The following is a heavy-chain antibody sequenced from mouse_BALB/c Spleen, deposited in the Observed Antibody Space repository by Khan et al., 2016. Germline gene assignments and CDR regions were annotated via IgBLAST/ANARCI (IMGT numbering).Heavy chain of an antibody. J-gene: IGHJ4*01. V-gene: IGHV7-3*02. Sequence: EVELVESGGGLVQPGGSLRLSCATSGFTFTDYYMSWVRQPPGKALEWLGFIRNKANGYTTEYSASVKGRFTISRDNSQSILYLQMNTLRAEDSATYYCARDDCDYAMDYWGQGTSVTVSS. CDR1: GFTFTDYY. CDR2: IRNKANGYTT. CDR3: ARDDCDYAMDY.